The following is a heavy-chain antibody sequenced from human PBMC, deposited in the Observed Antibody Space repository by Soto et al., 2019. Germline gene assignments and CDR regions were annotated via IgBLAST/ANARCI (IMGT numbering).Heavy chain of an antibody. Sequence: EVQLLESGGGLVQPGGSLRLSCAASGFTFSSYALNWVRQAPGKGLEWVSVISGSGDNTYYADSVKGRFTISRDNSKNPLYLQMNRLRAEDTAVYYCAKDLGTDDFWSAYYTYYYMDGWGKGTTVTVSS. CDR3: AKDLGTDDFWSAYYTYYYMDG. CDR1: GFTFSSYA. V-gene: IGHV3-23*01. J-gene: IGHJ6*03. CDR2: ISGSGDNT. D-gene: IGHD3-3*01.